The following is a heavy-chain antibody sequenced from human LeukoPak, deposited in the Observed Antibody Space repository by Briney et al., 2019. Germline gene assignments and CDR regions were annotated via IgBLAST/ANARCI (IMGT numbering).Heavy chain of an antibody. CDR1: GGSISSYY. Sequence: PSETLSLTCTVSGGSISSYYWSWIRQPPGKGLEWIGYIYYSGSTNYNPSLKSRVTISVDTSKNQFSLKLSSVPAADTAVYYCARSSEGRYYYDSSGFSYYYYYMDVWGKGTTVTISS. CDR3: ARSSEGRYYYDSSGFSYYYYYMDV. J-gene: IGHJ6*03. V-gene: IGHV4-59*01. D-gene: IGHD3-22*01. CDR2: IYYSGST.